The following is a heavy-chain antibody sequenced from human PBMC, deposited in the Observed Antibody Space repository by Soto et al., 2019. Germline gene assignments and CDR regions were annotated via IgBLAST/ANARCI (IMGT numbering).Heavy chain of an antibody. J-gene: IGHJ4*02. CDR3: ARGGSGYTWFNEF. CDR1: GGLFSSYP. Sequence: QEQLVQSGAEVKKPGSSVKVSCKASGGLFSSYPISWVRQVPGQGLEWMGGIIPVFQTAYYTQRFQGRVTLTADEATNTAYMELSSLRSEDTAIYYCARGGSGYTWFNEFWGPGTLVTVS. CDR2: IIPVFQTA. D-gene: IGHD3-22*01. V-gene: IGHV1-69*01.